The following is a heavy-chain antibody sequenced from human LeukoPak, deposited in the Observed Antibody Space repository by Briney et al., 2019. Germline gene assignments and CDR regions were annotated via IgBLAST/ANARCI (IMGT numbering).Heavy chain of an antibody. V-gene: IGHV3-53*01. J-gene: IGHJ4*02. CDR1: GFTVSSNY. CDR3: VADSGYGLFDY. Sequence: GGSLRLPCAASGFTVSSNYMSWVRQTPGKGLEWVSVIYSGGSTYYADSVKGRFTISRDNAKNSLYLQMNSLRAEDTAVYYCVADSGYGLFDYWGQGSLVTVSS. CDR2: IYSGGST. D-gene: IGHD5-12*01.